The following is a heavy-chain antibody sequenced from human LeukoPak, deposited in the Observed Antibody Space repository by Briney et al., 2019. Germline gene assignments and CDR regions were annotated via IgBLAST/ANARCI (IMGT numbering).Heavy chain of an antibody. J-gene: IGHJ4*02. CDR2: IDSDGSTT. CDR3: ASGYYYGDSFDY. V-gene: IGHV3-74*01. Sequence: PGGSLRLSCAASGFSFSTYWMHWVRQAPGKGLAWVARIDSDGSTTNYADSVKGRFTIARDNAKNTLNLLMTSLRPDDTAIYYCASGYYYGDSFDYWGQGALVTVSS. D-gene: IGHD3-10*01. CDR1: GFSFSTYW.